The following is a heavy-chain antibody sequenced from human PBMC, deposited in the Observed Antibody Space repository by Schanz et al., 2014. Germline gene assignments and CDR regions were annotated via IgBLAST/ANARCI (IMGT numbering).Heavy chain of an antibody. CDR2: ISSSSSYI. Sequence: EVQLVESGGGLVKPGGSLRLSCAASGFTFSSYGMNWVRQAPGKGLEWVSYISSSSSYIYYADSMKGRFTISRDNAKNSLYLPMTPLPAEDTAVYYCARDYAGFDCWGQGTLVTVSS. CDR3: ARDYAGFDC. V-gene: IGHV3-21*01. D-gene: IGHD3-16*01. J-gene: IGHJ4*02. CDR1: GFTFSSYG.